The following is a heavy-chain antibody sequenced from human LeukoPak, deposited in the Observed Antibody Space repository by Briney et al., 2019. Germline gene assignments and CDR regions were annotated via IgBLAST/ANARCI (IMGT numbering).Heavy chain of an antibody. D-gene: IGHD6-19*01. J-gene: IGHJ6*02. Sequence: PGGSLRLSCAASGFTFSSYAMHWVRQAPGKGLEWVAVISYDGSNKYYADSVKGRFTISRDNSKNTLYLQMNSLRAEDTAVYYCARDLSSQQAVAGYYYYGMDVWGQGTTVTVSS. CDR2: ISYDGSNK. CDR1: GFTFSSYA. V-gene: IGHV3-30-3*01. CDR3: ARDLSSQQAVAGYYYYGMDV.